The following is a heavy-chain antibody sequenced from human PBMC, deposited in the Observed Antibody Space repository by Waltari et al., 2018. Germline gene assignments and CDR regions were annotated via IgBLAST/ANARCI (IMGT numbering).Heavy chain of an antibody. Sequence: QAQVVESGGGVVQPGRSLGLPCAASGFTFSQYGMHWVPQAPGKGREWVAAISYEGSNEFYADSVKGRFTISRDNSNNTLYLQMNSLRAEDTALYHCAKDVKPNDFWTANHLGNWFDPWGQGTLVTVSA. V-gene: IGHV3-30*18. J-gene: IGHJ5*02. CDR2: ISYEGSNE. D-gene: IGHD3-3*01. CDR3: AKDVKPNDFWTANHLGNWFDP. CDR1: GFTFSQYG.